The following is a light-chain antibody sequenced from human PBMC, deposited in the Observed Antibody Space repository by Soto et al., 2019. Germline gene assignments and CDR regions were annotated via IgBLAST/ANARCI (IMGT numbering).Light chain of an antibody. V-gene: IGLV2-14*01. J-gene: IGLJ3*02. CDR2: EVR. CDR1: SSDVGGYNH. CDR3: CSYTSSSIRV. Sequence: QSALTQPASVSGSPGQSIPISCTGTSSDVGGYNHVSWYQQHPGKAPKLIIYEVRNRPSGVSNRLSGSKSGNTASLTISGLQADDEADYYCCSYTSSSIRVFGGGTKLTVL.